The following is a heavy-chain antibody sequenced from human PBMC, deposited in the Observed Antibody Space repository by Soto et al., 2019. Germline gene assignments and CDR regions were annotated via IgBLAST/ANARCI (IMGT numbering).Heavy chain of an antibody. D-gene: IGHD3-22*01. CDR1: GFTFSSYW. V-gene: IGHV3-74*01. J-gene: IGHJ4*02. CDR3: ARPRDDGSGTPFDH. Sequence: EVQLVESGGALVQPGGSLRLSCAASGFTFSSYWMHWVRQAPGKGLVWVSRINGDGSTTTYADSVKGRFIISRDNAKNMLYLQMNSLTADDTAVYYCARPRDDGSGTPFDHWGQGTLVTVSS. CDR2: INGDGSTT.